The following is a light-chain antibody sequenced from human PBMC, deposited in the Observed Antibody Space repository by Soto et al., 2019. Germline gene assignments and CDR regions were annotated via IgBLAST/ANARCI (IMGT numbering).Light chain of an antibody. CDR1: TSDVGAYNY. V-gene: IGLV2-14*01. J-gene: IGLJ1*01. CDR3: SSYTSSTTYV. Sequence: QSALTQPASVSGSPGQSIAISCTGTTSDVGAYNYVSWYQQHPGKAPKLMIYQVSNRPSGVSNRFSGSKSGNTASLTISGLQAEDEADYCCSSYTSSTTYVFGTGTKVTVL. CDR2: QVS.